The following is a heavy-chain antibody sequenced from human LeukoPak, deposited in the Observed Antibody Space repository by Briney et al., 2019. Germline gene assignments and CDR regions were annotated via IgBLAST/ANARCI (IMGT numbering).Heavy chain of an antibody. V-gene: IGHV3-7*01. D-gene: IGHD3-16*01. Sequence: GSLRLSCEASGFTLSTYWMNWVRQVPGKGLDWVANINPDGSGKRYVDSVKGRFTIARDNADNSLSLQMNSLRAEDTAVYYCASWGAGGNSWGQGTLVTVSS. CDR1: GFTLSTYW. CDR3: ASWGAGGNS. J-gene: IGHJ4*02. CDR2: INPDGSGK.